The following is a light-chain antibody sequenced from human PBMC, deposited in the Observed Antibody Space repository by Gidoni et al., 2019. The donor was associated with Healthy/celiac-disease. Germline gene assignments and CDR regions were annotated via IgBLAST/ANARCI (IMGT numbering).Light chain of an antibody. CDR2: CAS. Sequence: EIVMTQSPATLSVSPGERATLSCRASQSVSSILAWYQQKPGQAPRLLIYCASTRATGIPARFSGSGSGTDFTLTISSLQSEDFAVYYCQLYNNWPYTFGQGTKLEIK. V-gene: IGKV3-15*01. CDR3: QLYNNWPYT. CDR1: QSVSSI. J-gene: IGKJ2*01.